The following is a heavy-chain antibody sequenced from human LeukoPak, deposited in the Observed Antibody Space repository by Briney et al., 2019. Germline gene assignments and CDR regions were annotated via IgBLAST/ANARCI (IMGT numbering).Heavy chain of an antibody. D-gene: IGHD2-15*01. V-gene: IGHV3-23*01. Sequence: GGSLRLSCAAFGFPLSSYAMSWVRQAPGKGLEWVSATSSSDAGTYHADSVRGRFTIPRDNSKNSLYLQMNSLRAEDPAVYYCARLGFPVYYYYMDVWGKGTTVSVSS. CDR1: GFPLSSYA. CDR3: ARLGFPVYYYYMDV. J-gene: IGHJ6*03. CDR2: TSSSDAGT.